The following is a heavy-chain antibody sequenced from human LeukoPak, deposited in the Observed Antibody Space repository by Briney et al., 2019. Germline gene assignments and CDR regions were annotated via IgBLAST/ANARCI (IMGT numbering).Heavy chain of an antibody. CDR2: INPFSGGT. D-gene: IGHD1-26*01. Sequence: ASVKVSCKASGYSFTDYYIHWVRQAPGQGLEWMGWINPFSGGTKYAQKFQGWVTMTRDTSISTAYMELSRLTSDDTAVYYCARGYSGSFEVDVWGKGTTVTVSS. CDR3: ARGYSGSFEVDV. V-gene: IGHV1-2*04. J-gene: IGHJ6*04. CDR1: GYSFTDYY.